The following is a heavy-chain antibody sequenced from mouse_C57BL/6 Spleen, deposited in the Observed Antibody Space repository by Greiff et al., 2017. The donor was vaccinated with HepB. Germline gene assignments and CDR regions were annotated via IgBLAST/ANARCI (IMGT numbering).Heavy chain of an antibody. CDR1: GYTFTSYW. V-gene: IGHV1-64*01. CDR2: IHPNSGST. J-gene: IGHJ1*03. CDR3: ARSTERYFDV. Sequence: VQLQQPGAELVKPGASVKLSCKASGYTFTSYWMHWVKQRPGQGLVWIGMIHPNSGSTNYNEKFKSKATLTVDKSSSTAYMQLSSLTSEDSAVYYCARSTERYFDVWGTGTTVTVSS.